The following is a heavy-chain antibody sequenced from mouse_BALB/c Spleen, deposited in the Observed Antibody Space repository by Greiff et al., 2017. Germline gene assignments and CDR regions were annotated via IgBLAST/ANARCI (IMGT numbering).Heavy chain of an antibody. J-gene: IGHJ4*01. CDR1: GYNFTSYY. Sequence: VKLMESGPELVKPGASVRISCKASGYNFTSYYIHWVKQRPGQGLEWIGWIYPGNVNTKYNEKFKGKATLTADKSSSTAYMQLSSLTSEDSAVYFCARDHYYAMDYWGQGTSVTVSS. CDR3: ARDHYYAMDY. CDR2: IYPGNVNT. V-gene: IGHV1S56*01.